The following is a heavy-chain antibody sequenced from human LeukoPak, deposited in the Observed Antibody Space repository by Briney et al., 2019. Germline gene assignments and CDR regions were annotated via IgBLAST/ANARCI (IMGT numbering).Heavy chain of an antibody. CDR2: IYTSGST. V-gene: IGHV4-61*02. CDR1: GGSISGGSYY. Sequence: SQTLSLTCTVSGGSISGGSYYWSWIRQPAGKGLEWIGRIYTSGSTNYNPSLKSRVTISVDTSKNQFSLKLSSVTAADTAVYYCASEKWELGAYFDYWGQGTLVTVSP. J-gene: IGHJ4*02. CDR3: ASEKWELGAYFDY. D-gene: IGHD1-26*01.